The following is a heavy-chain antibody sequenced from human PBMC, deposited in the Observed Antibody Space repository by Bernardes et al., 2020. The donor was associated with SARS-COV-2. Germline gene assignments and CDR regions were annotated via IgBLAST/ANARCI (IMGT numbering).Heavy chain of an antibody. D-gene: IGHD6-13*01. Sequence: ASVKVSCKASVYTFSNHVISWVRQAPGQGLEWMGWSGTGNGYTNYAQKFQGRVTITTDTSTSTAYMGMRSLKSDDTAMYYCARESTVAAAALPLDYWGQGTLVTVSS. V-gene: IGHV1-18*01. CDR3: ARESTVAAAALPLDY. J-gene: IGHJ4*02. CDR1: VYTFSNHV. CDR2: SGTGNGYT.